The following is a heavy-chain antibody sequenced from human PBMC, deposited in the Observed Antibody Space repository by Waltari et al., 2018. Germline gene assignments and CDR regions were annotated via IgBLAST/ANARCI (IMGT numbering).Heavy chain of an antibody. V-gene: IGHV4-61*02. Sequence: QVQLQESGPGLVKPSQTLSLTCTVSGGSISSGSYYWSWIRQPAGKGTEWIGRIYTSGSTNYNPSLKSRVTISVDTSKNQFSLKLSSVTAADTAVYYCARDDSGVDYYYYGMDVWGQGTTVTVSS. D-gene: IGHD3-3*01. CDR2: IYTSGST. J-gene: IGHJ6*02. CDR1: GGSISSGSYY. CDR3: ARDDSGVDYYYYGMDV.